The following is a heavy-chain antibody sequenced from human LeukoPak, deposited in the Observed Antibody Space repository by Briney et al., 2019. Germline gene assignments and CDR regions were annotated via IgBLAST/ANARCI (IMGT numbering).Heavy chain of an antibody. CDR2: ISYDGSNK. J-gene: IGHJ1*01. CDR1: GFTFSSYG. D-gene: IGHD3-3*01. Sequence: GGSLRLSCAASGFTFSSYGIHWVRQAPGKGLEWVAVISYDGSNKYYADSVKGRFTISRDNSKNTLYLQMNSLRAEDTAVYYCAREGYDFWSGYKYFQHWGQGTLVTVSS. CDR3: AREGYDFWSGYKYFQH. V-gene: IGHV3-30*03.